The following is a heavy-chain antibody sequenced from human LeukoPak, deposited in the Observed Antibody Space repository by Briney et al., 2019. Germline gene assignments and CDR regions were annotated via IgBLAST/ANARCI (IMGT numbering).Heavy chain of an antibody. CDR1: GGSIGTYY. J-gene: IGHJ4*02. V-gene: IGHV4-59*01. CDR3: ARDPFIYGPGYFDF. Sequence: PSETLSLTCTVSGGSIGTYYWNWIRQPPGKGLEWIGYIYFIGSTNYNPSLKSRVTISVDTSKNQFSLKLTSVTAADTAVYYCARDPFIYGPGYFDFWGQGTLVTVSS. D-gene: IGHD4-17*01. CDR2: IYFIGST.